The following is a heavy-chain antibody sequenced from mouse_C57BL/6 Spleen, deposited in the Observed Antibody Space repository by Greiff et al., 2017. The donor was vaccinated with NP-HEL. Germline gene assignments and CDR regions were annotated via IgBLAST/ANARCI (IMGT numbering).Heavy chain of an antibody. V-gene: IGHV5-17*01. J-gene: IGHJ4*01. CDR1: GFTFSDYG. D-gene: IGHD1-1*01. CDR3: ARPGYYGSSYGYAMDY. CDR2: ISSGSSTI. Sequence: EVKLVESGGGLVKPGGSLKLSCAASGFTFSDYGMHWVRQAPEKGLEWVAYISSGSSTIYYADTVKGRFTISRDNAKNTLFLQMTSLRSEDTAMYYCARPGYYGSSYGYAMDYWGQGTSVTVSS.